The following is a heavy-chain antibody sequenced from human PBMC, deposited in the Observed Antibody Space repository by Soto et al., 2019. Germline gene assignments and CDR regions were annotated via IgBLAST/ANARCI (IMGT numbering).Heavy chain of an antibody. CDR2: IIPIFGTA. CDR3: ARADGYYGSGSYSMIAPDGYYYYGMDV. J-gene: IGHJ6*02. Sequence: SVKVSCKASGGTFSSYAISWVRQAPGQGLGWMGGIIPIFGTANYAQKFQGRVTITADKSTSTAYMELSSLRSEDTAVYYCARADGYYGSGSYSMIAPDGYYYYGMDVWGQGTTVTVSS. CDR1: GGTFSSYA. V-gene: IGHV1-69*06. D-gene: IGHD3-10*01.